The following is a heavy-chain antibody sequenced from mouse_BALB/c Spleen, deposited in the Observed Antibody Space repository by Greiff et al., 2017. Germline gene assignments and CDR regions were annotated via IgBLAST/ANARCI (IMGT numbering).Heavy chain of an antibody. D-gene: IGHD2-1*01. CDR1: GFTFSSYG. V-gene: IGHV5-6-3*01. CDR3: ARDFGNLYFEV. Sequence: EVQLVESGGGLVQPGGSLKLSCAASGFTFSSYGMSWVRQTPDKRLELVATINSNGGSTYYPDSVKGRFTISRDNAKNTLYLQMSSLKSEDTAMYYCARDFGNLYFEVWGAGTTVTVSS. J-gene: IGHJ1*01. CDR2: INSNGGST.